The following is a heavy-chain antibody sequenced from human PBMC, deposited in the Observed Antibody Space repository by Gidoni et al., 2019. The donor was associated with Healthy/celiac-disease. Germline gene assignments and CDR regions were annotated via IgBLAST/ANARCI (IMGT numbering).Heavy chain of an antibody. J-gene: IGHJ5*02. CDR2: MNPNSGNT. Sequence: QVQLVQSGAEVKKPGASVKVSCKASGYTFTSYDINWVRQATGQGLEWMGWMNPNSGNTGYAQKFQGRVTMTRNTSISTAYMELSSLRSEDTAVYYCVGSSGYYSENWFDPWGQGTLVTVSS. D-gene: IGHD3-22*01. V-gene: IGHV1-8*01. CDR3: VGSSGYYSENWFDP. CDR1: GYTFTSYD.